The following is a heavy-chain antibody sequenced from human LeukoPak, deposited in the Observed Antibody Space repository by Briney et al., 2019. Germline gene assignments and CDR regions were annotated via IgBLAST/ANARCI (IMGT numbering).Heavy chain of an antibody. Sequence: PSETLSLTCTVSGGSISGYYWSWIRQPPGKRLECIGYIHYSRTTNYNPPLQSRVTISLDTSKNQFSLRLSSVTAADTAVYYCVRLGYCSGSRCLPDYWGQGTLVTVSS. J-gene: IGHJ4*02. CDR3: VRLGYCSGSRCLPDY. D-gene: IGHD2-15*01. V-gene: IGHV4-59*01. CDR1: GGSISGYY. CDR2: IHYSRTT.